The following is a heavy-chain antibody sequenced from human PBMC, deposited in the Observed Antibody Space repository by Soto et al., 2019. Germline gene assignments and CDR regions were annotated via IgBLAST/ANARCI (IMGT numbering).Heavy chain of an antibody. CDR3: AKNYYDSNAPWGHFDY. CDR2: ISGSGGRT. Sequence: GGSLRLSCAASGFTFSTYAMGWVRQAPGKGLEWVAAISGSGGRTYYGDSVKGRFTISRDNSKKTLYLQMNSLRAEDTAVYYCAKNYYDSNAPWGHFDYWGQGTLVTVSS. CDR1: GFTFSTYA. V-gene: IGHV3-23*01. D-gene: IGHD3-22*01. J-gene: IGHJ4*02.